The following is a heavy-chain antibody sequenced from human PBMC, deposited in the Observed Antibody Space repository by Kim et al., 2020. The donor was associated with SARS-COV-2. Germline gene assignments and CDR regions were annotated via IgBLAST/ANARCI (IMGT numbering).Heavy chain of an antibody. J-gene: IGHJ3*02. Sequence: SVKVACKASGGTFSSYAISWVRQAPGQGLEWMGGIVPIFGTANYAQKFQGRVTITADESTSTAYMELSSLRSEDTAVYYCARDRDLPVDAFDIWGQGTMVTVSS. CDR2: IVPIFGTA. CDR1: GGTFSSYA. D-gene: IGHD2-21*01. CDR3: ARDRDLPVDAFDI. V-gene: IGHV1-69*13.